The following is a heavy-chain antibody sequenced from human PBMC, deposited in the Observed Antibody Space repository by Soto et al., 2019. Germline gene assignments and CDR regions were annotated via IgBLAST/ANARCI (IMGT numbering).Heavy chain of an antibody. Sequence: ASVKVSCKASGYSFTSYGISWVRQAPGQGLEWMGWISPYNGNAYYAEKYQVRVTLTTDASTSTVYMELRGLRSDDTAMYYCARDQSLDRNYYYGIDAWGQGTTVTGSS. CDR1: GYSFTSYG. CDR2: ISPYNGNA. V-gene: IGHV1-18*01. CDR3: ARDQSLDRNYYYGIDA. J-gene: IGHJ6*02.